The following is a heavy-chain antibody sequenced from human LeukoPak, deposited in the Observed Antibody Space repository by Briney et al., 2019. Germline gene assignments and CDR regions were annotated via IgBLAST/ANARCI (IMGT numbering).Heavy chain of an antibody. D-gene: IGHD3-22*01. Sequence: ASVKVSCKASGGTFSSYAISWVRQAPGQGLEWMGGIIPIFGTANYAQKFQGGVTITADESTSTAYMELSSLRPEDTAVYYCARDQGYYDSSGYYFDYWGQGTLVTVSS. CDR2: IIPIFGTA. CDR1: GGTFSSYA. J-gene: IGHJ4*02. V-gene: IGHV1-69*01. CDR3: ARDQGYYDSSGYYFDY.